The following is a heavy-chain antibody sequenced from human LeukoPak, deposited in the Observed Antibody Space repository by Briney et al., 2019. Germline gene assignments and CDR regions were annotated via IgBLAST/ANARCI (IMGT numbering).Heavy chain of an antibody. CDR2: ISAYNGNT. Sequence: GASLTLSCQASGYTFTSYGISWVPRAPAPRHQLMGWISAYNGNTNYAQKLLGRVTMTTDTFTSTACMELRSLRSDDAAVYYCARGLDTAMVTSFDYWGQGTLVTVSS. V-gene: IGHV1-18*01. J-gene: IGHJ4*02. CDR3: ARGLDTAMVTSFDY. D-gene: IGHD5-18*01. CDR1: GYTFTSYG.